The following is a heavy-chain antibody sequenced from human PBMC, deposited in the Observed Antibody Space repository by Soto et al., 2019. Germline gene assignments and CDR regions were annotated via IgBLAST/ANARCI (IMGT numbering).Heavy chain of an antibody. CDR3: ARVGSIAAMGQEGYFDY. CDR1: GFTFSSYS. Sequence: GGSLRLSCAASGFTFSSYSMNWVRQAPGKGLEWVSSISSSSSYIYYADSVKGRFTISRDNAKNSLYLQMNSLRAEDTAVYYGARVGSIAAMGQEGYFDYWGQGTLVTVSS. V-gene: IGHV3-21*01. CDR2: ISSSSSYI. D-gene: IGHD6-6*01. J-gene: IGHJ4*02.